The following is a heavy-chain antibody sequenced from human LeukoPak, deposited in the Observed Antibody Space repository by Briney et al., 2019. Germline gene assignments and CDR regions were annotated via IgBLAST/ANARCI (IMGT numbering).Heavy chain of an antibody. CDR3: AREGYDYVWGSTKSFDY. CDR1: GYTFSSYG. CDR2: ISVYKGNT. D-gene: IGHD3-16*01. V-gene: IGHV1-18*01. J-gene: IGHJ4*02. Sequence: ASVKVSCKASGYTFSSYGISGVRQAPGQGLEGMGCISVYKGNTNYAQKFLGRVTMTTDTSTSTAYMELRSLRFDDTAVYYCAREGYDYVWGSTKSFDYWGQETLVTVSS.